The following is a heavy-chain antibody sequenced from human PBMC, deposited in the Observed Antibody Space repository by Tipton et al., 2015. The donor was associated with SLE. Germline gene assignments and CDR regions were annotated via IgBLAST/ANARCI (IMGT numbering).Heavy chain of an antibody. CDR3: ARVYRDFVVVIATDYYHMDV. V-gene: IGHV3-33*01. CDR2: IWFDGSTQ. Sequence: SLRLSCAASGFPFSSYGMHWVRQAPGKGLEWVAVIWFDGSTQYYADSVMGRFTISRDNAKNTLYLQMNSLRAEDTAVYYCARVYRDFVVVIATDYYHMDVWGKGTTVTVSS. CDR1: GFPFSSYG. D-gene: IGHD2-21*01. J-gene: IGHJ6*04.